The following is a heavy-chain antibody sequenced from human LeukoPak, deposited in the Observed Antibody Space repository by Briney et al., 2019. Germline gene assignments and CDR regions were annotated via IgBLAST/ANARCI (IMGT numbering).Heavy chain of an antibody. CDR2: IIPILGIA. J-gene: IGHJ4*02. D-gene: IGHD2-2*02. Sequence: ASVKVSCKASGGTFSSYTISWVRQAPGQGLEWMGRIIPILGIANYAQKFQGRVTITADKSTSTAYMELSSLRSEGTAVYYCAREGGYCSSTSCYTSYWGQGTLVTVSS. V-gene: IGHV1-69*04. CDR3: AREGGYCSSTSCYTSY. CDR1: GGTFSSYT.